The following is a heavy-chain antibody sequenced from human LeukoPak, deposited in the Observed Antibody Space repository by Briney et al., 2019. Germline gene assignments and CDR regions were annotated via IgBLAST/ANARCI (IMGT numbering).Heavy chain of an antibody. D-gene: IGHD6-13*01. Sequence: SDTLSFTCTVSGPSISSYYWIWFRRPPGKGLEWIGYIYYSGNTNYNPSLKSQVTISADTPKDQFSLKLSSVTAADTAVYYCARKAASDWYFDLWGRGTLVTVSS. CDR2: IYYSGNT. J-gene: IGHJ2*01. CDR1: GPSISSYY. CDR3: ARKAASDWYFDL. V-gene: IGHV4-59*07.